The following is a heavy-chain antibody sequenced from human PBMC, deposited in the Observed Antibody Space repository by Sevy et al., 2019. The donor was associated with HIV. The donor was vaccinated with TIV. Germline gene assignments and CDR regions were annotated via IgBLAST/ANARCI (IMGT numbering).Heavy chain of an antibody. CDR2: IYCSGST. D-gene: IGHD6-6*01. Sequence: SETLSLTCTVSGGSISSSSYYWGWIRQPPGKGLEWMGGIYCSGSTYYNPSLKSRVTISVDTSKNQFSLKLSSVTAADTAVYYCVSNDPGGSSPFDYWGQGTLVTVSS. CDR3: VSNDPGGSSPFDY. CDR1: GGSISSSSYY. V-gene: IGHV4-39*01. J-gene: IGHJ4*02.